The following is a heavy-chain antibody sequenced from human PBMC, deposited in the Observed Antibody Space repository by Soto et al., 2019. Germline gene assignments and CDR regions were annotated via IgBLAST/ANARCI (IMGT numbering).Heavy chain of an antibody. CDR2: IYYSGST. CDR1: GGSVRGGSYY. D-gene: IGHD3-22*01. Sequence: SETLSLTCTVSGGSVRGGSYYWSWIRQPPGKGLEWIWYIYYSGSTNYNPSLKSRVTISVDTSKNQFSLKLSSVTAADTAVYYCARLSPLYYYDSSGDRWGQGTLVTVSS. J-gene: IGHJ4*02. V-gene: IGHV4-61*01. CDR3: ARLSPLYYYDSSGDR.